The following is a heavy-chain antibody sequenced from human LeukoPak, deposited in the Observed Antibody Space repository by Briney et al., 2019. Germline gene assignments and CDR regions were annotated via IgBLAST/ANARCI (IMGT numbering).Heavy chain of an antibody. D-gene: IGHD6-6*01. CDR1: GFTFSSYW. J-gene: IGHJ4*02. CDR3: ARDFTYFRSSILDY. CDR2: MSYDASNR. Sequence: GGSLRLSCAPSGFTFSSYWMSWVRQAPGKGLEWLGVMSYDASNREYADSVKDRFIISRDNSRNTLHLQMNSLRPEDMAMYYCARDFTYFRSSILDYWGRGTLVIVSS. V-gene: IGHV3-30*03.